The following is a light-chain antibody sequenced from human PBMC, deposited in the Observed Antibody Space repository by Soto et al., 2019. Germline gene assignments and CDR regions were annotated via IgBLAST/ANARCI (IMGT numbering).Light chain of an antibody. CDR3: QQYSSYSRT. CDR1: QSISSW. V-gene: IGKV1-5*03. CDR2: KAS. J-gene: IGKJ1*01. Sequence: DIQMTQSPSTLSASVGDIVTITCRASQSISSWLAWYQQKPGKAPKLLIYKASSLESGVPSRFSGSGSGTEFTLTISSLQPDDFATYYCQQYSSYSRTFGQGTKVEIK.